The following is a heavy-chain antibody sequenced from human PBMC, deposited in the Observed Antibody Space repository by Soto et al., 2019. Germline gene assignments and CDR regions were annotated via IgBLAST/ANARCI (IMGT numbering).Heavy chain of an antibody. J-gene: IGHJ4*02. CDR1: GGSISTYY. CDR3: ARVGSGSFDY. V-gene: IGHV4-59*01. Sequence: SETLSLTCTLSGGSISTYYWSWIRQPPGKGLEWIGYIYYSGNTNSNPSLKSRITMSVDTSKNQFSLKLSSVTAADTAVYYCARVGSGSFDYWGQGTLVTVCS. D-gene: IGHD3-22*01. CDR2: IYYSGNT.